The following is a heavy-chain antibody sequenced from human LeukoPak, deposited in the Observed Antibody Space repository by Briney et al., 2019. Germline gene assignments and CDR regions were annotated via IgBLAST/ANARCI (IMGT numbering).Heavy chain of an antibody. V-gene: IGHV3-48*03. CDR3: SRVRNRRGGLPHYFDY. J-gene: IGHJ4*02. D-gene: IGHD1-26*01. CDR2: ISSSCSTI. Sequence: SGALSLSCAASGFTFSSYEMNWVRQAPGKGREGVSYISSSCSTIYYADTVKGGSTNSRDSPKHALYLHMNSLTADDTAGYYCSRVRNRRGGLPHYFDYWGQGTLVTVSS. CDR1: GFTFSSYE.